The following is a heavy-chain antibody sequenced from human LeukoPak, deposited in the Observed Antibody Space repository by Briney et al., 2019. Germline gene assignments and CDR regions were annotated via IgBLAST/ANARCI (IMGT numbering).Heavy chain of an antibody. V-gene: IGHV4-39*07. CDR1: GGSISSSIYY. Sequence: SETLSLTCTVSGGSISSSIYYWGWIRQPPGKGLEWIGSIYYSGSTYYNPSLKSRVTISVDTSKNQFSLKLSSVTAADTAVYYCASFNWNYAYWGQGTLVTVSS. J-gene: IGHJ4*02. CDR3: ASFNWNYAY. D-gene: IGHD1-7*01. CDR2: IYYSGST.